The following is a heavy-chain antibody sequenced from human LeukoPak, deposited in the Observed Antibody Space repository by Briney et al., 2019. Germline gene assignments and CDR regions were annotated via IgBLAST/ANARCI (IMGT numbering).Heavy chain of an antibody. CDR1: GYTFTDYY. CDR2: INPKTGGT. V-gene: IGHV1-2*02. J-gene: IGHJ4*02. D-gene: IGHD1-7*01. CDR3: ARYPLSYTGNWHYFFDY. Sequence: ASVKVSCKASGYTFTDYYVYWVRQAPGQGLEWMGWINPKTGGTKYAQKLQGRVTMTSDTSTSTAYMDLRSLTPDDTAFYYCARYPLSYTGNWHYFFDYWGQGTLLTVSS.